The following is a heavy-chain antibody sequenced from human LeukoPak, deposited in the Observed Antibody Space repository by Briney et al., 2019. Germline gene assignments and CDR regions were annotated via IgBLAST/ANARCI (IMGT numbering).Heavy chain of an antibody. CDR3: ARDRPITMIVVATYGMDV. V-gene: IGHV1-18*01. CDR2: ISVYNGNT. J-gene: IGHJ6*02. CDR1: GYTFTSYG. D-gene: IGHD3-22*01. Sequence: VASVKVSCKASGYTFTSYGISWVRQAPGQGLEWMGWISVYNGNTNYAQKLQGRVTMTTDTSTSTAYMELRSLRSDDTAVYYCARDRPITMIVVATYGMDVWGQGTTVTVSS.